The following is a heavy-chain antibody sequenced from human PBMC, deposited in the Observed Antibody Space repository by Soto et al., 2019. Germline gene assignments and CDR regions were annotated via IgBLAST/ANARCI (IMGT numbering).Heavy chain of an antibody. CDR2: INSDGSST. Sequence: PGGSLRLSCAASGFTFSCYWMHWVRQAPGKGLVWVSRINSDGSSTSYADSVKGRFTISRDNAKNTLYLQMNSLRAEDTAVYYCARDQYYYYGMDVWGQGTTVTVSS. CDR1: GFTFSCYW. CDR3: ARDQYYYYGMDV. J-gene: IGHJ6*02. V-gene: IGHV3-74*01.